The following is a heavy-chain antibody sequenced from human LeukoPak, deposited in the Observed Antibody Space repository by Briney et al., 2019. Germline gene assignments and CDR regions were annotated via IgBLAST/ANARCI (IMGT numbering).Heavy chain of an antibody. Sequence: SVKVSCKASGVTFSNCAINWVRQAPGHGLEWMGGIIPIFETTNYAQDFQGRITITADESTSTAYMELSGLRSEDTAVYFCATSTITRASLEEYSDPWGQGTLVTVSS. D-gene: IGHD1-1*01. CDR2: IIPIFETT. J-gene: IGHJ5*02. V-gene: IGHV1-69*13. CDR1: GVTFSNCA. CDR3: ATSTITRASLEEYSDP.